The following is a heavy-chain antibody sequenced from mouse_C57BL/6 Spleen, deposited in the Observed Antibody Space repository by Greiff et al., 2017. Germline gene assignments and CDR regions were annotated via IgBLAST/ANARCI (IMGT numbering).Heavy chain of an antibody. D-gene: IGHD3-1*01. J-gene: IGHJ2*01. Sequence: QVQLKQSGPGLVQPSQSLSITCTVSGFSLTSYGVHWVRQSPGKGLEWLGVIWSGGSTDYNAAFISRLSISKDNSKSQVFFKMNSLQADDTAIYYCARSEGLPYFDYWGQGTTLTVSS. CDR2: IWSGGST. CDR3: ARSEGLPYFDY. CDR1: GFSLTSYG. V-gene: IGHV2-2*01.